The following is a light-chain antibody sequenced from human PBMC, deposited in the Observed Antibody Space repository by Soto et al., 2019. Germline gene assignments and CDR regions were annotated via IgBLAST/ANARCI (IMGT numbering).Light chain of an antibody. CDR3: CSYVGSSTYV. J-gene: IGLJ1*01. CDR1: STDFVSYNR. Sequence: QSVLTQPPSVSGSPGQSVTISCTGTSTDFVSYNRVSRYQQHPGKAPKLMIYEGSKRPSGVSNRFSGSKSGNTASLTISGLQAEDEADYYCCSYVGSSTYVFGTGTKVTV. V-gene: IGLV2-23*01. CDR2: EGS.